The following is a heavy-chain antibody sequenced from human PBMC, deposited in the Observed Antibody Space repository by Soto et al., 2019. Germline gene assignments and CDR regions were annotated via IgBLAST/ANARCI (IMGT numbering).Heavy chain of an antibody. CDR2: IGAFNGDT. CDR1: GYTFTSYG. J-gene: IGHJ4*02. V-gene: IGHV1-18*01. D-gene: IGHD2-21*01. CDR3: AREYSLSVLTGAY. Sequence: QVQLVQSGAEVKKPGASVKVSCKASGYTFTSYGVSWVRQAPGQGLEWMGWIGAFNGDTNYAQKFQGRVTMTTDTPTSTAYMELRSLTSDDTAVYYCAREYSLSVLTGAYWGQGTLVTVSS.